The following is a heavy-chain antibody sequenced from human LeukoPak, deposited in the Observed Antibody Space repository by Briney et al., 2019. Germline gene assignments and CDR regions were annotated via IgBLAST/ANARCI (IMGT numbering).Heavy chain of an antibody. D-gene: IGHD2-15*01. J-gene: IGHJ4*02. CDR1: GFTFRSYA. Sequence: QPGRSLRLSCAASGFTFRSYAMHWVRQAPGKGLEWVSFISYDGNVIYYADSVKGRFTISRDNSKNTVYLQMDSLRAEDTALYYCARDFSEKYSLDYWGQGTLLTVSS. V-gene: IGHV3-30-3*01. CDR2: ISYDGNVI. CDR3: ARDFSEKYSLDY.